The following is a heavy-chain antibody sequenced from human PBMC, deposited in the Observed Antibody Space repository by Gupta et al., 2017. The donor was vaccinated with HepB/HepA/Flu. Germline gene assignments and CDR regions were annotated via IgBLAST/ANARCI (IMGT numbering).Heavy chain of an antibody. CDR2: ISGSGGNI. J-gene: IGHJ6*02. CDR1: GFPFSSYS. V-gene: IGHV3-23*01. D-gene: IGHD6-13*01. CDR3: TKERGIGSTHGMDV. Sequence: EAQLLEFGGGLVQPGGSLRLSCAASGFPFSSYSMSWVRQAPGKGLEWVSTISGSGGNIYYANSVKGRFTISRDNSKNTLFLQMNSLRDDDTAVYYCTKERGIGSTHGMDVWGQGTTVTVSS.